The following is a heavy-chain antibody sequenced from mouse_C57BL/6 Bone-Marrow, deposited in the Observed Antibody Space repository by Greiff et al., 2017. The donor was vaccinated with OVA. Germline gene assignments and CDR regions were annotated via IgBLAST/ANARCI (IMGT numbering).Heavy chain of an antibody. V-gene: IGHV2-2*01. J-gene: IGHJ1*03. Sequence: VQLQQSGPGLVQPSQSLSITCTVSGFSLTSYGVHWVRQSPGKGLEWLGVIWSGGSTDYNAAFISRLRISKDNSKSQVFFKMNSLQAEDTAIYYGASCDYYGTRGYFDVWGTGTTVTVSS. D-gene: IGHD1-1*01. CDR1: GFSLTSYG. CDR3: ASCDYYGTRGYFDV. CDR2: IWSGGST.